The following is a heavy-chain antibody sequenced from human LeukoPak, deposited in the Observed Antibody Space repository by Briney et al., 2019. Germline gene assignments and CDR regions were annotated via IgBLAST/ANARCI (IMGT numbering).Heavy chain of an antibody. Sequence: SGPTLVNPTQTLTLTCTFSGFSLTGGRAGVGWVRQPPGKALEWLALIYGNDDERYSPSLRSRLTITKDISKRQVVLTVTNMQPVDTGTYFCAHRHFIGYTYGFWGQGILVTVSS. CDR2: IYGNDDE. D-gene: IGHD5-18*01. V-gene: IGHV2-5*01. CDR3: AHRHFIGYTYGF. J-gene: IGHJ4*02. CDR1: GFSLTGGRAG.